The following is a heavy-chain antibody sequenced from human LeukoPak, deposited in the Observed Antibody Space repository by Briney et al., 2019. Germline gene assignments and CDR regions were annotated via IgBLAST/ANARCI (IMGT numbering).Heavy chain of an antibody. CDR2: IWYDGSNK. Sequence: GGSLRLSCAASGFTFSSYGMHWVRQAPGKGLEWVAVIWYDGSNKYYADSVKGRFTISRDNSKNTLYLQMNSLRAEDTAVYYCARGGGGDYVLRWYLQARGPGTPVTGSP. CDR1: GFTFSSYG. CDR3: ARGGGGDYVLRWYLQA. V-gene: IGHV3-33*01. J-gene: IGHJ1*01. D-gene: IGHD4-17*01.